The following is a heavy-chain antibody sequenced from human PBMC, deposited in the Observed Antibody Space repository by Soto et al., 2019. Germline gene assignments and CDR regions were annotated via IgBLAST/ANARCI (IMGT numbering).Heavy chain of an antibody. CDR1: GYTFTGYY. CDR3: ARGGISHWAYFYYMDV. J-gene: IGHJ6*03. D-gene: IGHD2-21*01. CDR2: INPNSGGT. V-gene: IGHV1-2*04. Sequence: GASVKVSCKASGYTFTGYYMRWVRQAPGQGLEWMGWINPNSGGTNYAQKFQGWVTMTRDTSISTAYMELSRLRSDDTATYYCARGGISHWAYFYYMDVWDRGTTVTVSS.